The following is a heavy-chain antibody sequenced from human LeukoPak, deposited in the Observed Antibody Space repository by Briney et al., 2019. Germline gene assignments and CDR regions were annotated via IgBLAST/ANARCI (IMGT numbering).Heavy chain of an antibody. J-gene: IGHJ6*04. CDR1: GYTFTSYG. D-gene: IGHD3-10*01. CDR2: ISAYNGNT. V-gene: IGHV1-18*04. CDR3: ARDLILLWFGDYYYGMDV. Sequence: ASVKVSCKASGYTFTSYGISWVRQAPGQGVEWMGWISAYNGNTNYAQKLQGGVTITTETSKRKAYMELRSLRSDDTAVYYCARDLILLWFGDYYYGMDVWGKGTTVTVSS.